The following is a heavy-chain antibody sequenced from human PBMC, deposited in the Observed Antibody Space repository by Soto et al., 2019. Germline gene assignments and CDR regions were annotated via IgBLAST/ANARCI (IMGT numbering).Heavy chain of an antibody. CDR3: ALYGGAAG. CDR1: GVNFDDYA. Sequence: GGSLRLSSAASGVNFDDYAMHWVRQAPGKGLVWVSRINSDGSSTSYADSVKGRFTISRDNAKNTLYLQMNSLRAEDTAVYYCALYGGAAGWGQGTMVTVSS. J-gene: IGHJ3*01. V-gene: IGHV3-74*01. CDR2: INSDGSST. D-gene: IGHD2-21*01.